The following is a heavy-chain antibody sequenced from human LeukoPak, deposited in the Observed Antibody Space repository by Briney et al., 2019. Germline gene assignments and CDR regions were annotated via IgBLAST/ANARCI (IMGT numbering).Heavy chain of an antibody. J-gene: IGHJ6*02. D-gene: IGHD6-13*01. Sequence: PSETLSLTCAVYGGSFSGYYWSWIRQPPGKGLEWIGYIYYSGSTYYNPSLKSRVTISVDTSKNQFSLKLSSVTAADTAVYYCARDSGTGGYYYYGMDVWGQGTTVTVSS. CDR2: IYYSGST. V-gene: IGHV4-34*09. CDR3: ARDSGTGGYYYYGMDV. CDR1: GGSFSGYY.